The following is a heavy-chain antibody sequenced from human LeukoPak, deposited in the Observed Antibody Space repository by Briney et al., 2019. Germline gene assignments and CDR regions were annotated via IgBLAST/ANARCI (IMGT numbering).Heavy chain of an antibody. CDR2: ISAYNGNT. J-gene: IGHJ6*02. Sequence: ASVKVSCKASGYTFTIYGISWVRQAPGQGREWMGWISAYNGNTNYAQKLKGRVTMTTDTSTSTAYMELRSLRSDDTAVYYCARVPYYDFWSGFYGMDVWGQGTTVTVSS. CDR3: ARVPYYDFWSGFYGMDV. V-gene: IGHV1-18*01. CDR1: GYTFTIYG. D-gene: IGHD3-3*01.